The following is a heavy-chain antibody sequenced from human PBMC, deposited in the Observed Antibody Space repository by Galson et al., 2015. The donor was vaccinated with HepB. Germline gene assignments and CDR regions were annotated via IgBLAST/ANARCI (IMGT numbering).Heavy chain of an antibody. D-gene: IGHD2-2*01. V-gene: IGHV3-30*18. CDR3: AKDRHRGNTQRQNLNWFDP. CDR1: GFTFSSYA. CDR2: ISYDGSYK. Sequence: SLRLSCAGSGFTFSSYAMHWVRQAPGKGLEWVAFISYDGSYKYYTDSVKGRFTISRDSSKNTLYLHMNSLREEDTAVYFCAKDRHRGNTQRQNLNWFDPWGEGTRVTVSS. J-gene: IGHJ5*02.